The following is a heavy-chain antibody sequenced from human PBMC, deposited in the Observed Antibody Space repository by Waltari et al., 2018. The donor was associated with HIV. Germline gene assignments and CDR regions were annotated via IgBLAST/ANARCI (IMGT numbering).Heavy chain of an antibody. V-gene: IGHV3-21*01. Sequence: EVQLVESGGGLVKPGGSLRLSCAASGFTFSSYNMNWVRQAPGKGLEWVSSISSTSSYIYYADSGKGRFTIARDNAKNSLYLQMNSLRAEDTAVYYCARGIGSTSCYYDYWGQGTLVTVSS. CDR1: GFTFSSYN. J-gene: IGHJ4*02. CDR3: ARGIGSTSCYYDY. D-gene: IGHD2-2*01. CDR2: ISSTSSYI.